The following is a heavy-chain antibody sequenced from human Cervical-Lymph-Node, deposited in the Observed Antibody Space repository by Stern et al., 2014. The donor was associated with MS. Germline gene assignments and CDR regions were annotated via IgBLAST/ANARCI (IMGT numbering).Heavy chain of an antibody. Sequence: QVQLVESGTDVKKPGASAQVSCEASGYTFTDYYITWVRQAPGQGLEWMGGINPATGATNYAQNFQGRVTMTLDTSMTTAYMILSRLSSDDTAVDYCARDLADYRYDFDSWGPGTLVTVSS. D-gene: IGHD4-11*01. CDR1: GYTFTDYY. J-gene: IGHJ4*02. CDR2: INPATGAT. CDR3: ARDLADYRYDFDS. V-gene: IGHV1-2*02.